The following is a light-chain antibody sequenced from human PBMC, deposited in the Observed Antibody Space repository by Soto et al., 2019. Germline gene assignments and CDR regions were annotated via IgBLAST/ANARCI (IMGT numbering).Light chain of an antibody. CDR2: GAS. Sequence: ESVLTQSPGTLSLSPGERATLSCRASQTVTSSYLAWYKQKPGQAPRLXIYGASSRATGIPDRFSGSGSGTDFTLTISRLEPEDFAVYYCQQYGSSPITFGQGTRLEI. CDR1: QTVTSSY. J-gene: IGKJ5*01. CDR3: QQYGSSPIT. V-gene: IGKV3-20*01.